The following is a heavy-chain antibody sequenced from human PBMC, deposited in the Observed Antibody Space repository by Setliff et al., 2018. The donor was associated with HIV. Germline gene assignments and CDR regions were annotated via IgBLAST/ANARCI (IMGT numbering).Heavy chain of an antibody. CDR2: ITNTGSST. V-gene: IGHV3-11*06. Sequence: PGGSLRLSCAASGFTFSDYYLNWFRLAPGKGLEWISHITNTGSSTNYADSVKGRFTISRDNSKDTLYLDLNSLRSEDTAVYYCVRDDSNGPNSLDPWGQGTLVTVSS. CDR1: GFTFSDYY. J-gene: IGHJ5*02. D-gene: IGHD2-8*01. CDR3: VRDDSNGPNSLDP.